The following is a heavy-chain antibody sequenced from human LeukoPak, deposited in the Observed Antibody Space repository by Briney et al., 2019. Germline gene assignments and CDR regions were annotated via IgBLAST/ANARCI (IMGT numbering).Heavy chain of an antibody. CDR3: ARSLNHPYCGGDCFGDY. CDR1: GYTFTSYG. Sequence: ASVKVSCKASGYTFTSYGISWVRQAPGQGLEWMGWISAYNGNTNYAQKLQGRVTMTTDTSTSTAYMELRSLRSDDTAVYYCARSLNHPYCGGDCFGDYWGQGTLVTVSS. J-gene: IGHJ4*02. CDR2: ISAYNGNT. V-gene: IGHV1-18*01. D-gene: IGHD2-21*02.